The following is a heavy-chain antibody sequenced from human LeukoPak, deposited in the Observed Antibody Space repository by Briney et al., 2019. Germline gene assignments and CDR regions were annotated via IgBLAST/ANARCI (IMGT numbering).Heavy chain of an antibody. CDR2: INPNSGGT. Sequence: ASVKASCKASGYTFTGYYMHWVRQAPGQGLEWMGWINPNSGGTNYAQKFQGRVTMTRDTSISTAYMELSRLRSDDTAVYYCASLSIAARGPVGYWGQGTLVTVSS. J-gene: IGHJ4*02. V-gene: IGHV1-2*02. CDR3: ASLSIAARGPVGY. D-gene: IGHD6-6*01. CDR1: GYTFTGYY.